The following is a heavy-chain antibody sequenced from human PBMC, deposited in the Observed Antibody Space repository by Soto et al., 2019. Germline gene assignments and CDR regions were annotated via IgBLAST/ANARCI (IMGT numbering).Heavy chain of an antibody. J-gene: IGHJ4*02. Sequence: QVPLVQSGPEVKKPGASVTVSCKTSGYTPTNYDIGWVRQAPGQGLEWTGWISAYNGNRNSAQKLQGRLTMTTDTSTKTAYMELRSLRSDDTAVYFCASALYRRGTYYAFDNWGQGTLVTVSS. CDR3: ASALYRRGTYYAFDN. V-gene: IGHV1-18*01. CDR2: ISAYNGNR. D-gene: IGHD1-26*01. CDR1: GYTPTNYD.